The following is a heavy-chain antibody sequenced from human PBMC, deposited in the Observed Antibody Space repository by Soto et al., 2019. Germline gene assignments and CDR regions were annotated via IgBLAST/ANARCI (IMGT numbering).Heavy chain of an antibody. D-gene: IGHD4-17*01. Sequence: SETLSLTCTVSGGSINSGDCYWGWFRQAPGKGLEWIGSIYYSGSTYYNPSLKSRVTISVDTSKNQFSLKLTSVTAADTAVYYCASARTTVTYFDYWGQGPLVTVSS. CDR1: GGSINSGDCY. J-gene: IGHJ4*02. CDR3: ASARTTVTYFDY. V-gene: IGHV4-39*01. CDR2: IYYSGST.